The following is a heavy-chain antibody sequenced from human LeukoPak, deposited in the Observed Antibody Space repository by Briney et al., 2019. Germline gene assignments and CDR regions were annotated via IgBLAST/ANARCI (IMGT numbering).Heavy chain of an antibody. J-gene: IGHJ3*02. CDR2: ISGSGGST. Sequence: PGGSLRLSCAASGFTFSSYAMRWVRQAPGKGLEWVSAISGSGGSTYYADSVKGRFTISRDNSKNTLYLQMNSLRAEDTAVYYCAKRLSWTYYDSTPGAFDIWGQGTMVTVSS. CDR3: AKRLSWTYYDSTPGAFDI. V-gene: IGHV3-23*01. D-gene: IGHD3-22*01. CDR1: GFTFSSYA.